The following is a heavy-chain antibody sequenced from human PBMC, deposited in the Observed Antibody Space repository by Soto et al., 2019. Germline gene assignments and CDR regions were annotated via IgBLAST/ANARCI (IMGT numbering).Heavy chain of an antibody. CDR1: GNTFTYRY. J-gene: IGHJ4*02. CDR2: LTPFNGDV. Sequence: QMQLVQSGAEVKKPGSSVTVSCKALGNTFTYRYLHWVRQAPGHALEWMGWLTPFNGDVHYAQKFQERVTITRDRSINTAYMRMSSLRSEDTAMYYCASGGAGSGPFTWELPDHWGQGTLVTVSS. V-gene: IGHV1-45*02. CDR3: ASGGAGSGPFTWELPDH. D-gene: IGHD1-26*01.